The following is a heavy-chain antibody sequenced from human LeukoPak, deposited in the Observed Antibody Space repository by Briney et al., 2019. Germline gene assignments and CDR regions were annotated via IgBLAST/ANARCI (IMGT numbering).Heavy chain of an antibody. D-gene: IGHD6-6*01. CDR1: GYGFTDYY. CDR3: ARGWQINSSGGFVDP. Sequence: ASLKVSCQASGYGFTDYYIHWIRQAPGQGLEWMGRINPSSGATIYAQKFQGRVTMTRDIFSTTAYMEINSLVSDDTAVYYCARGWQINSSGGFVDPWGQGTLVTVSS. J-gene: IGHJ5*02. CDR2: INPSSGAT. V-gene: IGHV1-2*06.